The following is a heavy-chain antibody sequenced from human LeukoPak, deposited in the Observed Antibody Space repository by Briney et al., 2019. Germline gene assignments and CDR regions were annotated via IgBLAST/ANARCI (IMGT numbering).Heavy chain of an antibody. V-gene: IGHV4-39*07. D-gene: IGHD3-10*01. CDR1: GGSISSSSYY. J-gene: IGHJ5*02. CDR3: ARLLLAGSGGLQWFDP. Sequence: SETLSLTCTVSGGSISSSSYYWGWIRQPPGKGLEWIGSIYYSGSTYYNPSLKSRVTISVDTSKNQFSLKLSSVTAADTAVYYCARLLLAGSGGLQWFDPWGQGTLVTVSS. CDR2: IYYSGST.